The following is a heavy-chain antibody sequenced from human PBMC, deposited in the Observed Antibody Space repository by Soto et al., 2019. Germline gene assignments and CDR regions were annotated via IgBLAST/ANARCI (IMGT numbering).Heavy chain of an antibody. CDR3: ARDMRYCSSTSCARLENYYYYYGMDV. D-gene: IGHD2-2*01. CDR2: ISAYNGNT. V-gene: IGHV1-18*01. CDR1: GYTFTSYG. J-gene: IGHJ6*02. Sequence: ASVKVSCKASGYTFTSYGISWVRQAPGQGLEWMGWISAYNGNTNYAQKLQGRVTISRDNSKNTLYLQMNSLRAEDTAVYYCARDMRYCSSTSCARLENYYYYYGMDVWGQGTTVTVSS.